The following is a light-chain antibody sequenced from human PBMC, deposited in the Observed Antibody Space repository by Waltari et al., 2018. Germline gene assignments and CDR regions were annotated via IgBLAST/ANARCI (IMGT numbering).Light chain of an antibody. V-gene: IGLV3-21*01. J-gene: IGLJ3*02. CDR3: QVWDSNMYGV. Sequence: YVLTQPPSASVAPGQRATITCGGDNLATTSVHWYQRKPGQAPVLVIYYDSLRPSGIPERFSGSNSGIAATLAISRVEAGDEADYYCQVWDSNMYGVFGGGTKVTVL. CDR2: YDS. CDR1: NLATTS.